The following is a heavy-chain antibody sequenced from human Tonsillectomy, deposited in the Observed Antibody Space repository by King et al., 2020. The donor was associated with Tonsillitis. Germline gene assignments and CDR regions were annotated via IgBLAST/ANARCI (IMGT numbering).Heavy chain of an antibody. D-gene: IGHD3-9*01. J-gene: IGHJ6*02. V-gene: IGHV4-38-2*01. CDR1: GYSISGGYY. CDR3: ARGDILSYGMDV. CDR2: IYHSGST. Sequence: VQLQESGPGLIKPSETLSLTCAVSGYSISGGYYWVWIRQPPGKGLEWIGNIYHSGSTYYNPSLKSRVTISVDTSKNQFSLKLTSVTAADTAVYYCARGDILSYGMDVWGQGTTVTVSS.